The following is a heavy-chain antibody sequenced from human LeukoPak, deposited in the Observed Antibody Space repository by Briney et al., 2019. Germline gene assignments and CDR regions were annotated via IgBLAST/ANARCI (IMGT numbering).Heavy chain of an antibody. Sequence: SETLSLTCAVSGYSISSGYYWGWIRQPPGKGLEWIGSIYHSGSTYYNPSLKSRVTISVDTSKNRFSLKLSSVTAADTAVYYCARSAGDYEDAFDIWGQGTMVTVSS. CDR3: ARSAGDYEDAFDI. CDR2: IYHSGST. V-gene: IGHV4-38-2*01. CDR1: GYSISSGYY. J-gene: IGHJ3*02. D-gene: IGHD4-17*01.